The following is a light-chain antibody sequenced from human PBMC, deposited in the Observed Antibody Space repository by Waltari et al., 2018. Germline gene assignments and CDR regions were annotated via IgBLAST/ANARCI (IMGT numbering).Light chain of an antibody. J-gene: IGKJ2*01. V-gene: IGKV3-20*01. CDR1: QSVSSDQ. CDR2: AAS. CDR3: QQYGGSPLYT. Sequence: EIVLTQSPGTLSLSPGERATLSCRASQSVSSDQLAWYQQKPGQAPRLLIYAASSRDIGIPDRVSGGGSGTDFTLTIARLEAEECAVYYCQQYGGSPLYTFGQGTKLEIK.